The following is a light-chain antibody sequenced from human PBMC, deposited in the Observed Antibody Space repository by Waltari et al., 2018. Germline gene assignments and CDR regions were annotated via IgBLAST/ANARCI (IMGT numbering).Light chain of an antibody. CDR1: QRVSRS. V-gene: IGKV3-20*01. Sequence: EIVLTQSPGTLSLSPVERGTLSCRASQRVSRSLAWYQQKPGQAPRLLIDGASTRATGIPDRFSGSGSGTDFSLTISRLEPEDFAVYYCQKYDRLPATFGQGTKVEIK. J-gene: IGKJ1*01. CDR3: QKYDRLPAT. CDR2: GAS.